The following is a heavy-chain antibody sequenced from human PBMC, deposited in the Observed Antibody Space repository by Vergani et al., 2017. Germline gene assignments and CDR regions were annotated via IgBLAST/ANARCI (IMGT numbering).Heavy chain of an antibody. CDR2: IRRRSEHYAT. CDR3: SAQTQSCHDY. J-gene: IGHJ4*02. V-gene: IGHV3-73*01. D-gene: IGHD3-10*01. Sequence: EVQLMESGGGGAKPGGSLKLSWAASGFAFRESPINWVRQVPGKGLEWLGHIRRRSEHYATAYGPSLIGRATISRDDSTNTAYLQLCSLGTDDTAIYFCSAQTQSCHDYWGQGTLVAVSS. CDR1: GFAFRESP.